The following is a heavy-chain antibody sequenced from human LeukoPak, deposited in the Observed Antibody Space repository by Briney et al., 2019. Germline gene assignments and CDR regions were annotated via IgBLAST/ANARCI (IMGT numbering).Heavy chain of an antibody. CDR1: GGSISNYY. D-gene: IGHD2-15*01. CDR3: ASILVVAAT. J-gene: IGHJ5*02. CDR2: IYHSGST. Sequence: SETLSLTCSVSGGSISNYYWSWIRQPPGKGLEWIGSIYHSGSTYYNPSLKSRVTISVDTSKNQFSLKLSSVTAADTAVYYCASILVVAATWGQGTLVTVSS. V-gene: IGHV4-59*08.